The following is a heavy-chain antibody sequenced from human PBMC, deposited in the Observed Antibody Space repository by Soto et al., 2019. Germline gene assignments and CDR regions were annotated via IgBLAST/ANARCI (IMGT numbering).Heavy chain of an antibody. J-gene: IGHJ5*02. CDR1: GASIGGISSY. D-gene: IGHD3-22*01. V-gene: IGHV4-39*01. Sequence: SETLSLTCTVSGASIGGISSYWSWIRQPPGKGLEWVGSVAYSGRTYSNPSLKSRLIISLDTSKNQFSLRLNSVTAADTAVYYCARAYYDTNGYSIDPWGQGTLVTVS. CDR3: ARAYYDTNGYSIDP. CDR2: VAYSGRT.